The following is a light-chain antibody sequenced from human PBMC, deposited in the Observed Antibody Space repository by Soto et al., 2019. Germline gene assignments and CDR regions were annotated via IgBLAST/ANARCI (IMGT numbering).Light chain of an antibody. CDR1: QSVSSD. Sequence: EIVLTQSPGTLSSSPGEGATLSCRASQSVSSDSVAWYQQKHGQAPRLLIYAASARATGIPARFSGSGSGTEFTLTISSLQSEDFAVYYCQQYDNWPPITFGQGTRLEI. CDR3: QQYDNWPPIT. V-gene: IGKV3-15*01. CDR2: AAS. J-gene: IGKJ5*01.